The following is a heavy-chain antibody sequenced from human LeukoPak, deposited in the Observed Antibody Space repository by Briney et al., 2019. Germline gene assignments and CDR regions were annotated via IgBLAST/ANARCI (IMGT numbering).Heavy chain of an antibody. Sequence: VGSLRLSCAASGFTFSSYAMSWVRQAPGNGLVWVSRLKSDGSSTSYADSVKGRFTISRDNAKNTLYLQMNSLRAEDTAVYFFFCRQKTAYEIYYYYGMDVWGQGTTVTVSS. CDR2: LKSDGSST. CDR3: FCRQKTAYEIYYYYGMDV. J-gene: IGHJ6*02. CDR1: GFTFSSYA. D-gene: IGHD3-9*01. V-gene: IGHV3-74*01.